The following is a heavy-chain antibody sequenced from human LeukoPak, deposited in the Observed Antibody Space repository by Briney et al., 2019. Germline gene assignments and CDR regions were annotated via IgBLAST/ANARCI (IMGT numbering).Heavy chain of an antibody. J-gene: IGHJ6*02. CDR1: GGSISDSNYY. V-gene: IGHV4-39*01. CDR3: ARHPGRYYYGMDV. CDR2: IYCSGST. Sequence: RPSETLSLTCTVSGGSISDSNYYWGWLRQPPGQGLEWIGSIYCSGSTYHNPSLKSRVTLSVDTSKNQFSLRLSSVTATDTSVYFCARHPGRYYYGMDVWGQGTTITVSS.